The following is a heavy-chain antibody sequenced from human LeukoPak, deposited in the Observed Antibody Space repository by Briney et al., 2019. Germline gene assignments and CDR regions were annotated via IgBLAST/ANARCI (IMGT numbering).Heavy chain of an antibody. Sequence: PGRSLRPSCAASGFTFSSYAMHWVRQAPGKGLEWVAFISSDGNNEYYADSVKGRFTISRDNSKNTLYLQMNSLRDEDTAVYYCDPHDSSSHFWGQGTLVTVSS. CDR1: GFTFSSYA. CDR3: DPHDSSSHF. V-gene: IGHV3-30-3*01. J-gene: IGHJ4*02. CDR2: ISSDGNNE. D-gene: IGHD6-6*01.